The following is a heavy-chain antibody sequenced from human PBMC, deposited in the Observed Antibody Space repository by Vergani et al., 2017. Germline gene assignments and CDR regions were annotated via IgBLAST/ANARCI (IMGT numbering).Heavy chain of an antibody. Sequence: VQLVESGGGVVQPGRSLRLSCAASGFTFSNAWMSWVRQAPGKGLEWVGRIKSKTDGGTTDYAAPVKGRFTISRDDSKNTLYLQMNSLKTEDTAVYYCTRELATMIVVVIRHSSGFRYWGQGTLVTVSS. CDR3: TRELATMIVVVIRHSSGFRY. J-gene: IGHJ4*02. V-gene: IGHV3-15*01. CDR1: GFTFSNAW. D-gene: IGHD3-22*01. CDR2: IKSKTDGGTT.